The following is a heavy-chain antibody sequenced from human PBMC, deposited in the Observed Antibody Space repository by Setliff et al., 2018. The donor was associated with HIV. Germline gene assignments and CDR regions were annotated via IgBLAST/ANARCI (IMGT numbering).Heavy chain of an antibody. Sequence: GASVKVSCKASGYTFTNYYIHWVRQAPGQGLEWMGRINSDSGGTDLAQTFQDRVTMTRDTSITTSTGTVYMELSSLRSEDTAVYYCAREAPDDHFDHWGQGTLVTVSS. CDR1: GYTFTNYY. CDR3: AREAPDDHFDH. CDR2: INSDSGGT. V-gene: IGHV1-2*06. J-gene: IGHJ4*02. D-gene: IGHD1-1*01.